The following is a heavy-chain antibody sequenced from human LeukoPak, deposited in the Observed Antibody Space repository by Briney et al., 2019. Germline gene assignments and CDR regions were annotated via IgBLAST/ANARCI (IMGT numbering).Heavy chain of an antibody. CDR3: ARLDILTGFDY. Sequence: ASVKVSFKASGYTFTSYAMHWVRQAPGQRLEWMGWINAGNGNTKYSQKFQGRVTITRDTSASTAYMELSSLRSEDTAVYYCARLDILTGFDYWGQGTLVTVSS. CDR1: GYTFTSYA. CDR2: INAGNGNT. D-gene: IGHD3-9*01. J-gene: IGHJ4*02. V-gene: IGHV1-3*01.